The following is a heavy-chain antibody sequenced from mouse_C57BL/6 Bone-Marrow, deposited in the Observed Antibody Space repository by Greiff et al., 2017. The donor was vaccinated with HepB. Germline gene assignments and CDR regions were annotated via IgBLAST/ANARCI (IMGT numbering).Heavy chain of an antibody. CDR2: IRSKSNNYAT. Sequence: EVKLVESGGGLVQPKGSLKLSCAASGFSFNTYAMNWVRQAPGKGLEWVARIRSKSNNYATYYADSVKDRFTISRDDSESMLYLQMNNLKTEDTAMYYCVTWRETKGITTVVARGYFDVWGTGTTVTVSS. CDR3: VTWRETKGITTVVARGYFDV. V-gene: IGHV10-1*01. D-gene: IGHD1-1*01. J-gene: IGHJ1*03. CDR1: GFSFNTYA.